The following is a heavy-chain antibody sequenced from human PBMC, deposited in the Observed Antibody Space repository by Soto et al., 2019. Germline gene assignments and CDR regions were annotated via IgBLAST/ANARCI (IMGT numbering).Heavy chain of an antibody. CDR2: VTGYDGNA. V-gene: IGHV1-18*01. Sequence: QVQLVQSGAEVKKPGASVKVSCKASGYTFSNYGISWVRQAPGQGLEWMGWVTGYDGNANYVQRFQGRVTMTTDTSTNTAYMDLRRLCSEDTAVYYCARTTHEKPTFDSWGQGTLVTVSS. CDR1: GYTFSNYG. J-gene: IGHJ4*02. CDR3: ARTTHEKPTFDS.